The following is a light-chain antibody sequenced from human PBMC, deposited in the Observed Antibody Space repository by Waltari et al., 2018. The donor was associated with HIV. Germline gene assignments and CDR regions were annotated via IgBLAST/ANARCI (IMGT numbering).Light chain of an antibody. CDR3: QQYANSPPMST. Sequence: LVLTQSPGTLSLSPGERATLSCRASQSVTSTYLAWYQHKPGRAPRLLIYDASTRATGIPDRFSGSGSGTDFTLIISRLEPEDFAVYYCQQYANSPPMSTFGQGTKLEIK. J-gene: IGKJ2*01. CDR1: QSVTSTY. V-gene: IGKV3-20*01. CDR2: DAS.